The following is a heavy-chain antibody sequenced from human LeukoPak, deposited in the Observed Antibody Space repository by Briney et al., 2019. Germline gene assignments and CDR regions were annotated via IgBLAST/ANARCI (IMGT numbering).Heavy chain of an antibody. D-gene: IGHD2-21*02. CDR3: AREKSDVHDQ. V-gene: IGHV3-30*01. J-gene: IGHJ4*02. CDR1: GFTFSRYA. CDR2: ISADGGTK. Sequence: GTSLRLSCAVSGFTFSRYAMHWVRQAPDKGPEWVALISADGGTKYYADSVEGRFSISRDNSKNTLYLQMDSLRSEDTALYFCAREKSDVHDQWGQGTLVTVSA.